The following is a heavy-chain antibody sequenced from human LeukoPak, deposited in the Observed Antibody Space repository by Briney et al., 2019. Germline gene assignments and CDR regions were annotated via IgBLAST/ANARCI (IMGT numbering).Heavy chain of an antibody. Sequence: SETLSLTCTVSGGSISSYYWSWIRQPPGKGLEWIGYIYYSGSTNYNPSLKSRVTISVDTSKNQFSLKLSSVTAADTAVYYCARTTESYGSSYWVYYFDYWGQGTLVTVSS. J-gene: IGHJ4*02. V-gene: IGHV4-59*01. D-gene: IGHD5-18*01. CDR2: IYYSGST. CDR1: GGSISSYY. CDR3: ARTTESYGSSYWVYYFDY.